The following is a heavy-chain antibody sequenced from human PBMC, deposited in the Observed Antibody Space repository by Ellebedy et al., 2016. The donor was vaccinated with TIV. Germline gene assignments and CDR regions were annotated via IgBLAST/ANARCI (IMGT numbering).Heavy chain of an antibody. Sequence: MPSETLSLTCTVSGGSISSYYWSWIRQPAGKGLEWIGRIYTSGSTNYNPSLKSRVTMSVDTSTNQFSLKLSSVTAADTAVYYCAAGWVTAAPLQPWGQGTLVTVSS. J-gene: IGHJ5*02. CDR2: IYTSGST. D-gene: IGHD2-2*01. V-gene: IGHV4-4*07. CDR1: GGSISSYY. CDR3: AAGWVTAAPLQP.